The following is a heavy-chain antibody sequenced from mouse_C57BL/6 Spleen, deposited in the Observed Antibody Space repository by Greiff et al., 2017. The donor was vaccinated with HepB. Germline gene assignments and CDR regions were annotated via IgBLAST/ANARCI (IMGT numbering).Heavy chain of an antibody. CDR2: IYPGSGST. V-gene: IGHV1-55*01. Sequence: QVQLQQPGAELVKPGASVKMSCKASGYTFTSYWITWVNQRPGQGLEWIGDIYPGSGSTNYNEKFKSKATLTVDTSSSTAYMQLSSLTSEDSAVYYCARRGTVVAPDYWGQGTTLTVSS. CDR3: ARRGTVVAPDY. CDR1: GYTFTSYW. J-gene: IGHJ2*01. D-gene: IGHD1-1*01.